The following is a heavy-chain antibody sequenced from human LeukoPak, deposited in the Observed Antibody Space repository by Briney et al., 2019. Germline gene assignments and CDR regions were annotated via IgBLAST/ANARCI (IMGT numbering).Heavy chain of an antibody. CDR3: ARGLYDIAAGPVYFDY. CDR2: IFYTGTT. CDR1: GDSISTYY. D-gene: IGHD6-6*01. Sequence: NPSETLSLTCSVSGDSISTYYWSWIRQPPGKTLEWIGHIFYTGTTNYNPSLKSRVTISVDTSKNQFSLKLSSVTAADTAVYYCARGLYDIAAGPVYFDYWGQGTLVTVSS. J-gene: IGHJ4*02. V-gene: IGHV4-59*01.